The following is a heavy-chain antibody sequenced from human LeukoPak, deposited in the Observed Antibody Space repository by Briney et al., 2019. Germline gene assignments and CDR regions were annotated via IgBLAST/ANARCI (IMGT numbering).Heavy chain of an antibody. J-gene: IGHJ5*02. V-gene: IGHV4-61*02. D-gene: IGHD6-13*01. CDR3: ARGSQYSSSFMIDP. CDR2: IYTSGST. Sequence: KPLQTPSPTCTVSGGSPSRGSFEPSWVRPPAGEGMGWGGRIYTSGSTTYNPSLKSRVTISVDTSKNQFSLRLSSVTAADTAVYYCARGSQYSSSFMIDPWGQGTLVTVSS. CDR1: GGSPSRGSFE.